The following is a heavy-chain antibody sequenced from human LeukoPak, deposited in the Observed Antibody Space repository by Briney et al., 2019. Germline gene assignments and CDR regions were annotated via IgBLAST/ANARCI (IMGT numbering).Heavy chain of an antibody. CDR2: IKQDGSEK. J-gene: IGHJ6*03. CDR3: ARRGYSYGLIHYYYYYMDV. V-gene: IGHV3-7*01. Sequence: GGSLRLSCAASGFTFSSYWMSWVRQAPGKGLEWVANIKQDGSEKYYVDSVKGRFTISRDNAKNSLYLQMNSLRAGDTAVYYCARRGYSYGLIHYYYYYMDVWGKGTTVTVSS. CDR1: GFTFSSYW. D-gene: IGHD5-18*01.